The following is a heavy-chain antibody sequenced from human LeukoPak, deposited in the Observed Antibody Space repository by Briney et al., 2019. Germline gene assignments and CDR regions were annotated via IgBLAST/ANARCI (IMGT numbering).Heavy chain of an antibody. V-gene: IGHV3-30*02. CDR2: IRYDGSNK. Sequence: GGTLRLSCAASGFTFSNYGMSWVRQAPGKGLEWVAFIRYDGSNKYYADSVKGRFTLSRDNSKNTLYLQMNSLRAEDTALYYCAKVSLAADVYYFDYWGQGTLVTVSS. CDR3: AKVSLAADVYYFDY. J-gene: IGHJ4*02. CDR1: GFTFSNYG. D-gene: IGHD6-25*01.